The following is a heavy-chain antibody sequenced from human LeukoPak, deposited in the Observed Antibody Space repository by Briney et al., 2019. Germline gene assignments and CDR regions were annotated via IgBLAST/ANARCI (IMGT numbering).Heavy chain of an antibody. CDR2: ISSSGSTI. CDR3: AAHIAAAGTDAFDI. J-gene: IGHJ3*02. V-gene: IGHV3-11*01. D-gene: IGHD6-13*01. Sequence: NPGGSLRLSCAASGFTFSDYYMSWIRQAPGKGLEWVSYISSSGSTIYYADSVEGRFTISRDNAKNSLYLQMNSLRAEDTAVYYCAAHIAAAGTDAFDIWGQGTMVTVSS. CDR1: GFTFSDYY.